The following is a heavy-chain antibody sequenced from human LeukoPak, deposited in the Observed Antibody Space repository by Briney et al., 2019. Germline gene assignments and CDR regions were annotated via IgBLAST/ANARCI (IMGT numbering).Heavy chain of an antibody. D-gene: IGHD7-27*01. J-gene: IGHJ4*02. CDR1: GGSTSSYY. CDR3: ASRKLGNDY. V-gene: IGHV4-59*01. CDR2: IYYTGT. Sequence: PSETLSLTCTVSGGSTSSYYWSWIRQSPGKGLEWIGYIYYTGTSYNPSLKSRVTISADTSKNQFSLNLSSVTAADTAVYYCASRKLGNDYWGQGTPVTVSS.